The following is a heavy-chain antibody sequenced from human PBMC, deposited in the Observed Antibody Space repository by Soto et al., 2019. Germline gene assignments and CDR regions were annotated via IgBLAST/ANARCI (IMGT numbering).Heavy chain of an antibody. V-gene: IGHV4-30-2*01. CDR1: GGSISSGGYS. D-gene: IGHD4-4*01. J-gene: IGHJ3*02. Sequence: SETLSLTCAVSGGSISSGGYSWSWIRQPPGKGLEWIGYIYHSGSTYYNPSLKSRVTISVDRSKNQFSLKLSSVTAADTAVYYCARAWGANYSNYGRDAFDIWGQGTMVTVSS. CDR3: ARAWGANYSNYGRDAFDI. CDR2: IYHSGST.